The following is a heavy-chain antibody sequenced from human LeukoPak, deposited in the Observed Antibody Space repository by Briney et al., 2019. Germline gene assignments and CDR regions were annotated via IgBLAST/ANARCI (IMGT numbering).Heavy chain of an antibody. CDR2: INPNSGGT. D-gene: IGHD3-3*01. CDR3: ARPLKGFLEWLLYAFDI. Sequence: ASVKVSCTASGYTFTGYYMHWVRQAPGQGLEWMGWINPNSGGTNYAQKFQGRVTMTRDTSISTAYMELSRLRSDDTAVYYCARPLKGFLEWLLYAFDIWGQGTMVTVSS. J-gene: IGHJ3*02. V-gene: IGHV1-2*02. CDR1: GYTFTGYY.